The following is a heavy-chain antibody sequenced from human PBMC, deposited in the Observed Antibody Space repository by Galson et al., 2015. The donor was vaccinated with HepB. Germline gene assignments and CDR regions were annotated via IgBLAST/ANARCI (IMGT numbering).Heavy chain of an antibody. Sequence: SLRLSCAASGFTFSSYWMSWVRQAPGKGLEWVANIKQDGSEKYYVDSVKGRFTISRDNAKNSLYLQMNSLRAEDTAVYYCARDLISVQAPLWIGFGELNHPFFDYWGQGTLVTVSS. D-gene: IGHD3-10*01. CDR2: IKQDGSEK. J-gene: IGHJ4*02. V-gene: IGHV3-7*03. CDR1: GFTFSSYW. CDR3: ARDLISVQAPLWIGFGELNHPFFDY.